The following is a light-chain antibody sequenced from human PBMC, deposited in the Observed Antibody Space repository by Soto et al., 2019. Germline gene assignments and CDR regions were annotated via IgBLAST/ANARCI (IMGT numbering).Light chain of an antibody. Sequence: DIQMTQSPSTLSASVGDRVTITCRASQSISSWLAWYQQKPGKAPKLLIYKASSLESGVPSRFSGSGSGTEFTLTISSLQPDAFATYYCQQYNSYWTFGQGTNVESK. CDR3: QQYNSYWT. CDR2: KAS. J-gene: IGKJ1*01. CDR1: QSISSW. V-gene: IGKV1-5*03.